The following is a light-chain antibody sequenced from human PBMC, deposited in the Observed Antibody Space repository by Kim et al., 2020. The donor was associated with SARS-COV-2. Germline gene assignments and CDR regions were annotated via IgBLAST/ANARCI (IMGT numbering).Light chain of an antibody. V-gene: IGKV3-20*01. Sequence: LSSGERATLACRASQSVSSSYLAWYQQKPGQAPRLLIYGASSRATGIPDRFSGSGSGTDFTLTISRLEPEDFAVYYCQQYGSSPETFGQGTKLEIK. J-gene: IGKJ2*01. CDR2: GAS. CDR1: QSVSSSY. CDR3: QQYGSSPET.